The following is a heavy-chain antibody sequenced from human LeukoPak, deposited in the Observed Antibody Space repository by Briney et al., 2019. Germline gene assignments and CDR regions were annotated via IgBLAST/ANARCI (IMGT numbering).Heavy chain of an antibody. J-gene: IGHJ6*03. CDR1: VYTFTGYY. CDR2: INPNSGGT. Sequence: ASVTVSCKASVYTFTGYYMHWVRQAPEQGREWMEWINPNSGGTNYAQKFQGRVTMPRDTSISTAYMALSRLRSDDTAVYYCARDRAVAGTVYYYYMDVWGKGTTVTVS. CDR3: ARDRAVAGTVYYYYMDV. V-gene: IGHV1-2*02. D-gene: IGHD6-19*01.